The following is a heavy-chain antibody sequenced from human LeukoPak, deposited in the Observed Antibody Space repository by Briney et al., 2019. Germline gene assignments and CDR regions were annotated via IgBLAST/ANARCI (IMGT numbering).Heavy chain of an antibody. CDR3: ARDYYDDLYYFDY. Sequence: SESLSLTCSIPGYPISSGYYWGWIRQPPWKGLEWIGSIYHSGSTYNNPSLKSRVTISVDTSKTQFSLKLSSVTAADTAVYYCARDYYDDLYYFDYWGQGTLGTASS. J-gene: IGHJ4*02. CDR2: IYHSGST. CDR1: GYPISSGYY. D-gene: IGHD3-22*01. V-gene: IGHV4-38-2*02.